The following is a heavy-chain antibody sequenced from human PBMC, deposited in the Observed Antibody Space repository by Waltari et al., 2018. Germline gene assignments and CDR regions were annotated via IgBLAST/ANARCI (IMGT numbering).Heavy chain of an antibody. Sequence: EVQLVESGGGLIQPGGSLRLSCAASGFTVSSNYMSWVRQAPGKGLEWVSVIYSGGSTYYADSVKGRFTISRDNSKNTLYLQMNSLRAEDTAVYYCARGPGYSSGWDFDYWGQGTLVTVSS. CDR3: ARGPGYSSGWDFDY. V-gene: IGHV3-53*01. CDR1: GFTVSSNY. CDR2: IYSGGST. J-gene: IGHJ4*02. D-gene: IGHD6-19*01.